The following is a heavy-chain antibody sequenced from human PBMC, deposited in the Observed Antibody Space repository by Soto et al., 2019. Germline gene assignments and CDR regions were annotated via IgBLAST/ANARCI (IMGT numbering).Heavy chain of an antibody. J-gene: IGHJ6*02. Sequence: SETLSLTCTVSGGSISSYYWSWIRQPPGKGLEWIGYIYYSGSTNYNPSLKSRVTISVDTSKNQFSLKLSSVTAADTAVYYCARVVGYYDILTGYYNGYYGMDVWGQGTTVTVS. CDR3: ARVVGYYDILTGYYNGYYGMDV. CDR2: IYYSGST. D-gene: IGHD3-9*01. V-gene: IGHV4-59*01. CDR1: GGSISSYY.